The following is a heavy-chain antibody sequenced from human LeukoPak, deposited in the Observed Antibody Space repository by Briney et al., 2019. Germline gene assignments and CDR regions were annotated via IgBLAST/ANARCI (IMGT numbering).Heavy chain of an antibody. CDR1: GFTLDDYA. CDR3: ASMVRGYTASGAG. Sequence: GRSLRLSCAASGFTLDDYAMHWVRQVPGKGLEWVAGISWNSGTIGYADSVKGRFTISTDSAKNSLYLQMNSLRAEDTAVYYCASMVRGYTASGAGWGQGTLVTVSS. J-gene: IGHJ4*02. CDR2: ISWNSGTI. V-gene: IGHV3-9*01. D-gene: IGHD3-10*01.